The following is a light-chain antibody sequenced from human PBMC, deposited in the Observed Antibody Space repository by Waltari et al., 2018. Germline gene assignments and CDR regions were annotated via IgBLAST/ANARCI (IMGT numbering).Light chain of an antibody. CDR1: QSVVYSSNNKNF. V-gene: IGKV4-1*01. CDR3: QQYCTTPWT. CDR2: WAS. Sequence: DIVMTQSPDSLAVSLGERATINCKSSQSVVYSSNNKNFLAWYQQKAGQPPKLLIYWASTRESGVPDRFSGSGSGTDFTLTISSLQAEDVVVYYCQQYCTTPWTFGQGTKVEIK. J-gene: IGKJ1*01.